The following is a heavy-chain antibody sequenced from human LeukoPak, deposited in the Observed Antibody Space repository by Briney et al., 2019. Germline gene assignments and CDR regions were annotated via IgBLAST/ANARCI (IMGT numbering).Heavy chain of an antibody. CDR2: IYYSGST. CDR3: ARGDCSGGSCYGFCDY. V-gene: IGHV4-39*07. Sequence: SETLSLTCTVSGGSLTSTSHYWDWVRQPRGKGLEWLGSIYYSGSTYYNPSLKSRVTISVDTSKNQFSLKLSSVTAADTAVYYCARGDCSGGSCYGFCDYWGQGTLVTVSS. CDR1: GGSLTSTSHY. D-gene: IGHD2-15*01. J-gene: IGHJ4*02.